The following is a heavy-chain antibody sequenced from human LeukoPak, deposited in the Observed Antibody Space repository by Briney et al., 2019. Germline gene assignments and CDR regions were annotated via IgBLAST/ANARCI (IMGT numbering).Heavy chain of an antibody. D-gene: IGHD4-17*01. J-gene: IGHJ4*02. CDR3: ARARTTRGFDY. V-gene: IGHV3-33*08. Sequence: PGGSLRLSCAASGFTFSNSAMSWVRHAPGKGLEWVAFIWYDGSNKYYADSVKGRFTISRDNSKNTLYLQMNSLRAEDTAVYYCARARTTRGFDYWGQGTLVTVSS. CDR2: IWYDGSNK. CDR1: GFTFSNSA.